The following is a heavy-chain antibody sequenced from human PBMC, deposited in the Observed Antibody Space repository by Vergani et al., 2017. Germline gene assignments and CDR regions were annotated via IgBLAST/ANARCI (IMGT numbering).Heavy chain of an antibody. CDR1: GFTFIMHA. CDR2: LSASDRRT. Sequence: EVQLVESGGGLVKPGGSLRLSCAASGFTFIMHAMSWVRQAPGKGLEWVSTLSASDRRTHYADSVKGRFTISRDISKNTVYLQINSLRAEDTAFYYCADLYGDDGFSPFWGQGTLVTVSS. J-gene: IGHJ4*02. D-gene: IGHD2-21*01. V-gene: IGHV3-23*04. CDR3: ADLYGDDGFSPF.